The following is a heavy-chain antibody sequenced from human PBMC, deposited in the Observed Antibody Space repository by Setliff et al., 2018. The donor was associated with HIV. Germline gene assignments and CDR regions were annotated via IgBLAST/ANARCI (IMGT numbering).Heavy chain of an antibody. CDR1: GYSISTAYY. V-gene: IGHV4-38-2*01. D-gene: IGHD3-22*01. CDR2: VHHSGST. CDR3: ARQGAGNYYDSSEYYTGNGFDF. J-gene: IGHJ3*01. Sequence: SETLSLTCAVSGYSISTAYYWAWIRQPPGKGLEWIGGVHHSGSTHYNPSLRSRVTISPQTSKNQFSLELTSVTAADTAVYYCARQGAGNYYDSSEYYTGNGFDFWGQGTLVTVSS.